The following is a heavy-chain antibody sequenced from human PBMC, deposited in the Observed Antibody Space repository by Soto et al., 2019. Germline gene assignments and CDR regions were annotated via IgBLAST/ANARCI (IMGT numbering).Heavy chain of an antibody. J-gene: IGHJ6*02. CDR2: ISAYNGNT. CDR3: ARVAITLVRGVSFYYYYGMDV. CDR1: GYTFTSYG. D-gene: IGHD3-10*01. V-gene: IGHV1-18*01. Sequence: GASVKVSCKSSGYTFTSYGISWVRQAPGQGLEWMGWISAYNGNTNYAQKLQGRVTMTTDTSTSTAYMELRSLRSDDTAVYYCARVAITLVRGVSFYYYYGMDVWGQGTTVTVSS.